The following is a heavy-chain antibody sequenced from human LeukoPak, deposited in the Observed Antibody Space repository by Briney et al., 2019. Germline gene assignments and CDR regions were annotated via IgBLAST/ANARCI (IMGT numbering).Heavy chain of an antibody. D-gene: IGHD2-15*01. CDR2: INHSGST. CDR1: GGSFSGYY. V-gene: IGHV4-34*01. Sequence: SETLSLTCAVYGGSFSGYYWSWIRQPPGKGLEWIGEINHSGSTNYNPSLESRVTISVDTSKNQFSLKLSSVTAADTAVYYCAREVWWFRYFDLWGRGTLVTVSS. CDR3: AREVWWFRYFDL. J-gene: IGHJ2*01.